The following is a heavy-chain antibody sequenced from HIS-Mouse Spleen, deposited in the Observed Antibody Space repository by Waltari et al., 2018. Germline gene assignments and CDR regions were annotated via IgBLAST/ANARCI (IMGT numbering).Heavy chain of an antibody. CDR1: SSYR. Sequence: EVQLVESGGGLVQPGGSLCSSYRMNWVRQAPGKGLEWVSYISSSSSTIYYADSVKGRFTISRDNAKNSLYLQMNSLRDEDTAVYYCASEYGSGSYYDYWGQGTLVTVSS. J-gene: IGHJ4*02. CDR2: ISSSSSTI. V-gene: IGHV3-48*02. CDR3: ASEYGSGSYYDY. D-gene: IGHD3-10*01.